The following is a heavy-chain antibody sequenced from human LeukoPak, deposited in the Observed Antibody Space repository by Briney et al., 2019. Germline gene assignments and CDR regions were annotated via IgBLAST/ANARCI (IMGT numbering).Heavy chain of an antibody. CDR2: FYNSGST. CDR1: GGSIGNYY. J-gene: IGHJ3*02. D-gene: IGHD4-23*01. Sequence: PSETLSLTCSVSGGSIGNYYWSWIRQPAGKGLEWIGRFYNSGSTNCNPSLKSRVTMSVDTSKNQFSLKLSSVTAADTAVYYCARYKTVVNSWDMEAFDIWGQGTMVTVSS. CDR3: ARYKTVVNSWDMEAFDI. V-gene: IGHV4-4*07.